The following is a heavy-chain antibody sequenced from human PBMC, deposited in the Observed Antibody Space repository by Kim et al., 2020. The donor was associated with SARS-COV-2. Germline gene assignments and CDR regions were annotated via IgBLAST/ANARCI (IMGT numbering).Heavy chain of an antibody. D-gene: IGHD3-16*01. CDR3: AKDEGGRGGWGDCYSYGVVL. CDR1: GFTFGDYA. J-gene: IGHJ6*02. CDR2: ISWNSGSI. Sequence: GGSLRLSCAASGFTFGDYAMHWVRQAPGKGLEWVSGISWNSGSIGYADSVKGRFTISRDNAKNSLYLQMNSLRAEDTALYYYAKDEGGRGGWGDCYSYGVVLWGQGPSVTV. V-gene: IGHV3-9*01.